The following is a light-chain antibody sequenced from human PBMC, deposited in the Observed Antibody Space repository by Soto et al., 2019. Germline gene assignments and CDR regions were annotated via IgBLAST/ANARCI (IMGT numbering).Light chain of an antibody. J-gene: IGLJ1*01. CDR2: DVS. Sequence: QSVLTQPASVSGSPGQSITISCTGTSSDVGGYNYVSWYQHHPGEAPKLIIYDVSNRPSGVSNRFSGSKSGNTASLTISGLQAEDEADYYCSSYTVSSTYVFGTGTKVTVL. CDR3: SSYTVSSTYV. V-gene: IGLV2-14*01. CDR1: SSDVGGYNY.